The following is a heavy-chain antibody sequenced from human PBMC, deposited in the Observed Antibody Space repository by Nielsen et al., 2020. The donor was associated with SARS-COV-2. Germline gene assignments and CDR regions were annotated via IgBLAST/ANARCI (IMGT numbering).Heavy chain of an antibody. Sequence: SETLSLTCTVSGGSVSSGSYYWSWIRQPPGKGLEWIGYIYYSGSTNYNPSLKSRVTISVDTSKNQFSLKLSSVTAADTAVYYRARDREVGATGDYGMDVWGQGTTVTVSS. CDR1: GGSVSSGSYY. CDR3: ARDREVGATGDYGMDV. J-gene: IGHJ6*02. V-gene: IGHV4-61*01. CDR2: IYYSGST. D-gene: IGHD1-26*01.